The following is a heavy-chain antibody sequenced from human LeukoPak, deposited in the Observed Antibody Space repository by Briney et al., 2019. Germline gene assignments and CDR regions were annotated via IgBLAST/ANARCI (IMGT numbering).Heavy chain of an antibody. CDR1: GYTLSSYS. CDR3: ARDLPLKY. CDR2: ISSSSSYI. Sequence: PGGSLRDSSADSGYTLSSYSTNWVPQAPGKGLEGVSSISSSSSYIYYAESVMGRFTISRDNAKSSLYLQMNSLRAEDAAVYYCARDLPLKYWGQGTLVTVSS. V-gene: IGHV3-21*01. J-gene: IGHJ4*02.